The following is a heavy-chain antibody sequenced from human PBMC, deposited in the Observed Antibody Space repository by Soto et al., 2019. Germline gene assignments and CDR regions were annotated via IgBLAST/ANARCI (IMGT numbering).Heavy chain of an antibody. J-gene: IGHJ6*02. CDR1: GYTFTSYY. Sequence: ASVKVSCKASGYTFTSYYMHWVRQAPGQGLEWMGIINPSGGSTSYAQKFQGRVTMTRDTSTSTVYMELSSLRSEDTAVCYCASRLANSYYGMDVWGQGTPVTVSS. V-gene: IGHV1-46*01. D-gene: IGHD6-25*01. CDR2: INPSGGST. CDR3: ASRLANSYYGMDV.